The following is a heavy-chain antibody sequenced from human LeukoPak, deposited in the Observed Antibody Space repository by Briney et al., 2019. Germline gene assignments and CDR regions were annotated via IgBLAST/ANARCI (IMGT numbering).Heavy chain of an antibody. CDR1: GFSFSDYY. D-gene: IGHD4-17*01. CDR2: ISSSGSHT. Sequence: PGGSLRLSCVASGFSFSDYYMSWIRQAPGKGLEWVSYISSSGSHTNYADSVTGRFTISRNNAKKSLHLQMNSLRAEDTAVYYCARGPTTVTSDYWGQGTLVTVSS. J-gene: IGHJ4*02. CDR3: ARGPTTVTSDY. V-gene: IGHV3-11*06.